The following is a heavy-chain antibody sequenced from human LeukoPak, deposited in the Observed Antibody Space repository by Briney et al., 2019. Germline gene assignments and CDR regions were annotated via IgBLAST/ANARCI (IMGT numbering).Heavy chain of an antibody. CDR2: INQDGSEK. D-gene: IGHD5-12*01. J-gene: IGHJ4*02. CDR1: GFTFSSYW. V-gene: IGHV3-7*01. CDR3: AIRKSGNAIDY. Sequence: GGSLRLSCAASGFTFSSYWMSWVRQAPGKGLEWVANINQDGSEKYYVDSVKGRFTISRDNSKNTLYLLMNSLRAEDTAVYYCAIRKSGNAIDYWGQGTLVTVSS.